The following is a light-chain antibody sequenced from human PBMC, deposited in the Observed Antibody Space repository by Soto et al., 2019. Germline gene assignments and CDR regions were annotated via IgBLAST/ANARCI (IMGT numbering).Light chain of an antibody. Sequence: DIQMPQSPASLSASVGDRVIITCRASQGIRNDLGWYQQKVGKAPKRLIFAASSLQSGVPSRFSGSGSGTEFTLTISSLQPEDFGSYYCLQYNRYPRTFGQGTKADIK. J-gene: IGKJ1*01. V-gene: IGKV1-17*01. CDR3: LQYNRYPRT. CDR1: QGIRND. CDR2: AAS.